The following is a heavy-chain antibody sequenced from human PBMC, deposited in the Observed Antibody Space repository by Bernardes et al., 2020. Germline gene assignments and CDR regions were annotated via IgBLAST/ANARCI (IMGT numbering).Heavy chain of an antibody. Sequence: GGSLRLSCAASGFTFSSYWMSWVRQAPGKGLEWVANIKQDGSEKYYVDSVKGRFTISRDNAKNSLYLQMNSLRAEDTAVYYCARNIWGSYRYKYFDLWGRGTLVTVSS. D-gene: IGHD3-16*02. CDR2: IKQDGSEK. V-gene: IGHV3-7*01. CDR1: GFTFSSYW. J-gene: IGHJ2*01. CDR3: ARNIWGSYRYKYFDL.